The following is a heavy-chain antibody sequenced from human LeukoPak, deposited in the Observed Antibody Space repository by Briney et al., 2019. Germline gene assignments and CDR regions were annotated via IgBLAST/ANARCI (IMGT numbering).Heavy chain of an antibody. Sequence: GASVKVSCKASGYTFTGYYMHWVRQAPGQGLEWMGWINPNSGGTNYAQKFQGRVTMTRDTSISTAYMELSRLRSDDTAVYYCARDMGSDFWSGYPYYFDYWAREPWSPSPQ. D-gene: IGHD3-3*01. CDR3: ARDMGSDFWSGYPYYFDY. CDR2: INPNSGGT. CDR1: GYTFTGYY. V-gene: IGHV1-2*02. J-gene: IGHJ4*02.